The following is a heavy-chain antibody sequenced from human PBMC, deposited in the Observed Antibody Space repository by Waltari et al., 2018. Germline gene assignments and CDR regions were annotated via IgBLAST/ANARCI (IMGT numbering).Heavy chain of an antibody. Sequence: QVQLQESGPGLVKPSETLSLTCTVSGGSISSYYWSWIRQPPGKGLEWSGYIYYSGSTNYNPSLKSRVTISVDTSKNQFSLKLSSVTAADTAVYYCARDRGELLNYFDYWGQGTLVTVSS. CDR2: IYYSGST. CDR1: GGSISSYY. D-gene: IGHD1-26*01. V-gene: IGHV4-59*01. CDR3: ARDRGELLNYFDY. J-gene: IGHJ4*02.